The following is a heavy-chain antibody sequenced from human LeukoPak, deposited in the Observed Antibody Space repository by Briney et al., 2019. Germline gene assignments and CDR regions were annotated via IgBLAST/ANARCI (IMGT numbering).Heavy chain of an antibody. D-gene: IGHD3-9*01. J-gene: IGHJ5*02. CDR2: INHSGST. CDR3: ARFQELRYFDWSRKYNWFDP. Sequence: PSETLSLTCAVYGGPFSGYYWSWIRQPPGKGLEWIGEINHSGSTNYNPSLKSRVTISVDTSKNQFSLKLSSVTAADTAVYYCARFQELRYFDWSRKYNWFDPWGQGTLVTVSS. V-gene: IGHV4-34*01. CDR1: GGPFSGYY.